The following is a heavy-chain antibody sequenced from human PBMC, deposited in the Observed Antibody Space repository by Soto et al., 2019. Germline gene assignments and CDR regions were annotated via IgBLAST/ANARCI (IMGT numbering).Heavy chain of an antibody. V-gene: IGHV1-3*01. J-gene: IGHJ4*02. D-gene: IGHD3-3*01. Sequence: ASVKVSCKASGYTFTSYAMHWVRQAPGQRLEWMGWINAGNGNTKYSQKFQGRVTITRDTSASTAYMELSSLRSEDTAVYYCAGEYYDLWSGYHSAAYFDYWGQGTLVTVSS. CDR3: AGEYYDLWSGYHSAAYFDY. CDR1: GYTFTSYA. CDR2: INAGNGNT.